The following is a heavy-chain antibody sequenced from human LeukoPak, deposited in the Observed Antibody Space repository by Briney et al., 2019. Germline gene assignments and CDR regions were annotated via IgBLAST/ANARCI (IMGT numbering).Heavy chain of an antibody. D-gene: IGHD3-22*01. V-gene: IGHV3-48*04. Sequence: QAGGSLRLSCAASGFTFSSYSMNWVRQAPGKGLEWVSYISSSSSTIYYADSVKGRFTISRDNAKNSLYLQMNSLRAEDTAVYYCARNNYDSSGYPQYYYYGMDVWGQGTTVTVSS. J-gene: IGHJ6*02. CDR2: ISSSSSTI. CDR3: ARNNYDSSGYPQYYYYGMDV. CDR1: GFTFSSYS.